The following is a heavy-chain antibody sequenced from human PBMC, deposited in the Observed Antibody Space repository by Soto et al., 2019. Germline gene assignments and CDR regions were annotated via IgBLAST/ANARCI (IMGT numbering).Heavy chain of an antibody. D-gene: IGHD3-16*01. J-gene: IGHJ4*02. Sequence: SVKVSCKASGGTLSSYAISWVRQAPGQGLEWMGGIIPIFVTANYAQNFQGRVTITADASTSKAYMELSSLRSEDTAMYYCARSLSLCFGAPGYFDYLRQGTLVTVPS. CDR1: GGTLSSYA. V-gene: IGHV1-69*13. CDR3: ARSLSLCFGAPGYFDY. CDR2: IIPIFVTA.